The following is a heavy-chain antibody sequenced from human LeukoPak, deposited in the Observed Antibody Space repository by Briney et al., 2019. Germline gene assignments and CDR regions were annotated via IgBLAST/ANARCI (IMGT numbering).Heavy chain of an antibody. J-gene: IGHJ5*02. V-gene: IGHV3-7*03. CDR3: ARDYTGYFP. D-gene: IGHD3-9*01. CDR1: GFTFSSYW. CDR2: IKTDGSEK. Sequence: GGSLRLSSAASGFTFSSYWMSWVRQAPAPGLEWVANIKTDGSEKYYVDSVKGRFTISRDNAKNSLYLQMNSLRAEDTAVYYCARDYTGYFPWGQGTLVIVSS.